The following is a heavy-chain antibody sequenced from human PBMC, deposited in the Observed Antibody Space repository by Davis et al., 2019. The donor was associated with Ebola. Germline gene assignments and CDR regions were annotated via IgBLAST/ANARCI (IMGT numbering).Heavy chain of an antibody. CDR1: GYSFTGNY. D-gene: IGHD5-18*01. J-gene: IGHJ4*02. CDR2: MNPNSGNT. V-gene: IGHV1-8*02. Sequence: AASVKVSCKASGYSFTGNYIHWVRQAPGQGLEWMGWMNPNSGNTGYAQKFQGRVTMTRNTSITTAYMELSSLRSEDTAVYYCARGTRDTALWGQGTLVTVSS. CDR3: ARGTRDTAL.